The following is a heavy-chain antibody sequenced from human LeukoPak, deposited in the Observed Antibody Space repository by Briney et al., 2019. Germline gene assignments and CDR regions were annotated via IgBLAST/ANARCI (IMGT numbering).Heavy chain of an antibody. V-gene: IGHV3-30*03. Sequence: GGSLRLSCAASGFTFSSYGMHWVRQAPGKGLEWVAVISYDGSNKYYADSVKGRSTISRDNSKNTLYLQMNSLRAEDTAVYYCAQWFGNHLDYWGQGTLVTVSS. J-gene: IGHJ4*02. CDR2: ISYDGSNK. CDR1: GFTFSSYG. D-gene: IGHD3-10*01. CDR3: AQWFGNHLDY.